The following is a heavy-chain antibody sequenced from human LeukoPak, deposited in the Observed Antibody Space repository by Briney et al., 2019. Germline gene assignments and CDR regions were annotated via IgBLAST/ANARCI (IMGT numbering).Heavy chain of an antibody. CDR2: INPNSGGT. V-gene: IGHV1-2*02. Sequence: ASVKVSCKASGYTFTSYGITWVRQAPGQGLEWMGWINPNSGGTNYAQKFQGRVPMTRDTSISTAYMELSRLRSDDTAVYYCARGITLDYWGQGTLVTVSS. D-gene: IGHD3-10*01. J-gene: IGHJ4*02. CDR3: ARGITLDY. CDR1: GYTFTSYG.